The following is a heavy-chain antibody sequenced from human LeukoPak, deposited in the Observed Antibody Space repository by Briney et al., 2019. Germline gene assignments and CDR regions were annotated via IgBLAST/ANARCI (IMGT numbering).Heavy chain of an antibody. V-gene: IGHV4-39*07. D-gene: IGHD6-13*01. CDR3: ARVRGYSSSCRLCWFDP. CDR1: GGSISSYY. CDR2: IYYSGST. Sequence: PSETLSLTCTVSGGSISSYYWGWIRQPPGKGLEWIGSIYYSGSTYYNPSLKSRVTISVDTSKNQFSLKLSSVTAADTAVYYCARVRGYSSSCRLCWFDPWGQGTLVTVSS. J-gene: IGHJ5*02.